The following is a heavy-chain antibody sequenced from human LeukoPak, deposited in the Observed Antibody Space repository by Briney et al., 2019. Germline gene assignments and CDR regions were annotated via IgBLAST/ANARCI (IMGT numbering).Heavy chain of an antibody. CDR3: ARDPPYGTAGY. Sequence: GGSLRLSCAASGFTFSNYNMNWVRQAPGKGLEWVSSISSSSSYIYYADSVKGRFTISRDNTKNSLYLQMNSLRAEDTAVYYCARDPPYGTAGYWGQGTLVTVSS. V-gene: IGHV3-21*01. CDR2: ISSSSSYI. J-gene: IGHJ4*02. CDR1: GFTFSNYN. D-gene: IGHD2-8*02.